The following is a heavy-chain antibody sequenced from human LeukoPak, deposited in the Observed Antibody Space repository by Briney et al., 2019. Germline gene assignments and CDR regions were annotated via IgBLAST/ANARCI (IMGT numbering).Heavy chain of an antibody. CDR1: GFTFSSSG. Sequence: GGSLRLSFAAPGFTFSSSGMHWVGQAPAKGLEWVAFDGTSKYYADSVKGRFTISRDNSKNTVYLQMNSLRAEDTAVYYCAKETRGSYSDYWGQGTLVTVSS. CDR3: AKETRGSYSDY. V-gene: IGHV3-30*02. D-gene: IGHD1-26*01. CDR2: DGTSK. J-gene: IGHJ4*02.